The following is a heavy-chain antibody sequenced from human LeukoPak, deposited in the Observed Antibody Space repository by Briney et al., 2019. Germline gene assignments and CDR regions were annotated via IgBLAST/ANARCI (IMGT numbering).Heavy chain of an antibody. Sequence: GASVKVSCKASGGTFSSYAISWVRQAPGQGLEWMGGIIPIFGTANYAQKFQGRVTITTDESTSTVYMELSSLRSDGTAVYYCARGAMVRPRYMDVWGKGTTVTVSS. CDR1: GGTFSSYA. D-gene: IGHD3-10*01. CDR3: ARGAMVRPRYMDV. V-gene: IGHV1-69*05. CDR2: IIPIFGTA. J-gene: IGHJ6*03.